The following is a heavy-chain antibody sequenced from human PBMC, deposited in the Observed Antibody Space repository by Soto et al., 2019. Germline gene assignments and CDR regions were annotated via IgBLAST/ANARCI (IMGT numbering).Heavy chain of an antibody. CDR3: ATDGPSNSGNLYDFDM. D-gene: IGHD5-12*01. V-gene: IGHV1-18*04. J-gene: IGHJ3*02. Sequence: QAQLVQSGAEVKKSGASVRVSCKASGYTLTNYGVTWVRQAPGQGLEWLGRVTPYKADTNSEQNIKGRVILATDTTTHTAYLELRSMRSDDTAVYFCATDGPSNSGNLYDFDMWGHGTMGTGSA. CDR1: GYTLTNYG. CDR2: VTPYKADT.